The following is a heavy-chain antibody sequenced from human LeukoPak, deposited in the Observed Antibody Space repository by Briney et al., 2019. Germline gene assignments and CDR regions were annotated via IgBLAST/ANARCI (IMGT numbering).Heavy chain of an antibody. Sequence: ASVKVSCKASGYTFTGYYMHWVRQAPGQGLEWMGWINPNSGGTNYAQKFQGRVTMTRDTSISTAYMELGRLRSDDTAVYYCARVSAVYYGSGGSDYWGQGTLVTVSS. D-gene: IGHD3-10*01. CDR1: GYTFTGYY. CDR3: ARVSAVYYGSGGSDY. CDR2: INPNSGGT. V-gene: IGHV1-2*02. J-gene: IGHJ4*02.